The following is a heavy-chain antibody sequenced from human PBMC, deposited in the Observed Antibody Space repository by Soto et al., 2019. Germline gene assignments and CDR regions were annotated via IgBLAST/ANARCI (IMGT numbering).Heavy chain of an antibody. CDR3: ARGLRGSWSSGWYASWFDP. V-gene: IGHV1-8*01. Sequence: QVQLVQSGAEVKKPGASVKVSCKASGYTFTSYDINWVRQATGQGLEWMGWMNPNSGNTGYAQKFQGRVTMTRNTSISTAYMELSSLRSEDTAVYYCARGLRGSWSSGWYASWFDPWGQGTLVTVSA. CDR1: GYTFTSYD. J-gene: IGHJ5*02. CDR2: MNPNSGNT. D-gene: IGHD6-19*01.